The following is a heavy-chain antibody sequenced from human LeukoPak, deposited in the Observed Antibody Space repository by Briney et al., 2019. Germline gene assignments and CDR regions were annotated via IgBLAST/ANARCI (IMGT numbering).Heavy chain of an antibody. D-gene: IGHD3-10*01. CDR3: ARDSGLDF. CDR1: GITFSSYP. V-gene: IGHV3-64*01. CDR2: ISGNGHNT. Sequence: GGSLRLSCAASGITFSSYPMHWVRQAPGKGLEYVSAISGNGHNTYYTKSVRGRFTISRDNSKNTLFLQMGSLRAEDMAVYYCARDSGLDFWGQGTLVTVSS. J-gene: IGHJ4*02.